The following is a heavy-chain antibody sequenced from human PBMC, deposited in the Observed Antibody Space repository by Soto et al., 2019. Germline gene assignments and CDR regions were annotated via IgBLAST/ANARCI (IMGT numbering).Heavy chain of an antibody. CDR3: ARDMIRNYDILTGHLGYYYYGMDV. V-gene: IGHV1-18*01. J-gene: IGHJ6*02. CDR1: GYTFTSYG. CDR2: IGAYNGNT. D-gene: IGHD3-9*01. Sequence: GASVKVSCKASGYTFTSYGISWVRQAPGQGLEWMGWIGAYNGNTNYAQKLQGRVTMTTDTSTSTAYMELRSLRSDDTAVYYCARDMIRNYDILTGHLGYYYYGMDVWGQGTTVTVSS.